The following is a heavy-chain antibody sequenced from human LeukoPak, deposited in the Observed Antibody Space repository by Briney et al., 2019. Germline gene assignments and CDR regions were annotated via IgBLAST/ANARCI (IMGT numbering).Heavy chain of an antibody. CDR3: ATSDILTGYTVDY. CDR1: GYTLTELS. D-gene: IGHD3-9*01. Sequence: GASVKVSCKVSGYTLTELSMHWVRQAPGKGLEWMGGFDPEDGETIYVQKFQGRVTMTEDTSTDTAYMELSSLRSEDTAVYYCATSDILTGYTVDYWGQGTLVTVSS. J-gene: IGHJ4*02. V-gene: IGHV1-24*01. CDR2: FDPEDGET.